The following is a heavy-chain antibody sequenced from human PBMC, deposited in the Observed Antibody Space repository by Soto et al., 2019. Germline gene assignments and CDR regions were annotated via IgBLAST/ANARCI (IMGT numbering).Heavy chain of an antibody. CDR3: ARGSYDFWSGYSPNIYYYYYMDV. V-gene: IGHV1-18*01. Sequence: ASVKVSCKASGYTFTSYGISWVRQAPGQGLEWMGWISAYNGNTNYAQKLQGRVTMTTDTSTSTAYMELRSLRSDDTAVYYCARGSYDFWSGYSPNIYYYYYMDVWGKGTTVTVSS. J-gene: IGHJ6*03. CDR2: ISAYNGNT. CDR1: GYTFTSYG. D-gene: IGHD3-3*01.